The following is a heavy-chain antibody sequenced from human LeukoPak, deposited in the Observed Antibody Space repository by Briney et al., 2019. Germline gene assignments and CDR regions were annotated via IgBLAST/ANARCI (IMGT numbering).Heavy chain of an antibody. Sequence: SETLSLTCAVYGGSFSGYYWSWIRQPPGKGLEWIGEINHSGSTNYNPSLKSRVTISVDTSKNQFSLKLSSVTAADTAVYYCVRGVRKSDYYGSGSYYYYYYGMDVWGQGTTVTVSS. CDR2: INHSGST. CDR3: VRGVRKSDYYGSGSYYYYYYGMDV. CDR1: GGSFSGYY. J-gene: IGHJ6*02. D-gene: IGHD3-10*01. V-gene: IGHV4-34*01.